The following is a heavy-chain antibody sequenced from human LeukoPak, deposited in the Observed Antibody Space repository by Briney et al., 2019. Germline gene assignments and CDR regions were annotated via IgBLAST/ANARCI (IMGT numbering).Heavy chain of an antibody. V-gene: IGHV3-23*01. Sequence: GGSLRLSCAASGFTFSSYAMSWVRQAPGKGLEWVSAISGSGGSTYYADSVKGRLTISRDNSKNTLYLQMNSLRAEDTAVYYCAKGLAAAGPNYYYGMDVWGQGTTVTVSS. CDR2: ISGSGGST. J-gene: IGHJ6*02. D-gene: IGHD6-13*01. CDR3: AKGLAAAGPNYYYGMDV. CDR1: GFTFSSYA.